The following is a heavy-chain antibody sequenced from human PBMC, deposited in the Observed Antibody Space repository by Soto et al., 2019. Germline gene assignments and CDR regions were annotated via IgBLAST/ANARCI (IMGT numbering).Heavy chain of an antibody. CDR3: ARGLQGIAAAGRDLEYFQH. CDR2: IWYDGSNK. D-gene: IGHD6-13*01. V-gene: IGHV3-33*01. Sequence: PGLSLGLSCAASGFTFSSYGMHWVLQAPGKGLEWVAVIWYDGSNKYYADSVKGRFTISRDNSKNTLYLQMNSLRAEDTAVYYCARGLQGIAAAGRDLEYFQHWGQGTLVTVSS. CDR1: GFTFSSYG. J-gene: IGHJ1*01.